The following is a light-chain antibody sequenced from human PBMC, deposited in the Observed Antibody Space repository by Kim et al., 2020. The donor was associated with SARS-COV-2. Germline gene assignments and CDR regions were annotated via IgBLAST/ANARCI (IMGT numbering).Light chain of an antibody. V-gene: IGLV1-40*01. CDR1: SSNIGAGYD. J-gene: IGLJ3*02. Sequence: QSVLTQPPSVSGAPGQRVTISCTGSSSNIGAGYDVHWYQQLPGTAPKLLIYGNSNRPSGVPDRFSGSKSGTSASLAITGLQAEEEADYYCQSYDSSLSGWGLGGGTKL. CDR3: QSYDSSLSGWG. CDR2: GNS.